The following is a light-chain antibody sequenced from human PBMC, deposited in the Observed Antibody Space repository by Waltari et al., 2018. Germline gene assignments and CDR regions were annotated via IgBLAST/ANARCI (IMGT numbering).Light chain of an antibody. Sequence: VLTPSPAPLSVSPRERAPLSCRASQSGSSNLAWYQQKPGQAPRLLIYGASTRATGIPARFSGSGSGTEFTLTISSLQYEDFAVYYCQQNNNWPLFGGGTKVEIK. CDR3: QQNNNWPL. J-gene: IGKJ4*01. V-gene: IGKV3-15*01. CDR2: GAS. CDR1: QSGSSN.